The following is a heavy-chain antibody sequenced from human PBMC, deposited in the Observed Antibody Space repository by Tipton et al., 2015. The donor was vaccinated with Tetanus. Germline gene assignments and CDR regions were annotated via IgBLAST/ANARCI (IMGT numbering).Heavy chain of an antibody. V-gene: IGHV1-69*01. CDR2: FIPIFGSP. J-gene: IGHJ4*02. D-gene: IGHD3-22*01. CDR3: ARGMDYDSSGIDDF. Sequence: QLVQSGPEVKKPGSSVKVSCKASGGNFYGFAILWVRQAPGQRPEWMGGFIPIFGSPNYAQKFQGRVTITADASATTVYMDLDSLTSEDTAIYYCARGMDYDSSGIDDFWGQGTLVTVSS. CDR1: GGNFYGFA.